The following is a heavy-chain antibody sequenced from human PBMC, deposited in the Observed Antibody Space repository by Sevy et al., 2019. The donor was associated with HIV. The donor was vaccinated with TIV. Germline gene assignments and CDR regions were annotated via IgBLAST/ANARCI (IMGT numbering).Heavy chain of an antibody. V-gene: IGHV3-72*01. CDR2: TRNKADGYTT. Sequence: GGSLRLACVASGFTFSDHYMEWVRQAPGKGLEWVGRTRNKADGYTTEYAASVKDRFTISRDESKNSLYVQMNRLKTEDTAVYYCATHAGIAAAGRVFDYWGQGTLVTVSS. J-gene: IGHJ4*02. D-gene: IGHD6-13*01. CDR1: GFTFSDHY. CDR3: ATHAGIAAAGRVFDY.